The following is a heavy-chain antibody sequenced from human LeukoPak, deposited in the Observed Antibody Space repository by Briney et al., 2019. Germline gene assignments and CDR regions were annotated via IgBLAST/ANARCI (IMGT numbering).Heavy chain of an antibody. Sequence: GGSLRLSCVASGFTFSSYSMNWVRQAPGKGLEWVSSISSSSSYIYYADSVKGRFTISRDNAKNSLYLQMNSLRAEDTAVYYCARVRRWERVDFDYWGQGTLVTVSS. D-gene: IGHD1-26*01. CDR3: ARVRRWERVDFDY. J-gene: IGHJ4*02. CDR1: GFTFSSYS. V-gene: IGHV3-21*01. CDR2: ISSSSSYI.